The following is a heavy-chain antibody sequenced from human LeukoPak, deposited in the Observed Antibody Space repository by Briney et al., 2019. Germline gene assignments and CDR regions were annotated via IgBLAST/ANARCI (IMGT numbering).Heavy chain of an antibody. D-gene: IGHD5-24*01. CDR3: ARSRGATMESFDY. V-gene: IGHV1-46*02. Sequence: GASVKVSCKASGYTFNSSYMHWVRQAPGQGLEWMGIINPSDDSTRYAQKFQGRVTMTKDTSTNTVYMHLSSLSSDDTAVYYCARSRGATMESFDYWGQGTLVTVSS. J-gene: IGHJ4*02. CDR2: INPSDDST. CDR1: GYTFNSSY.